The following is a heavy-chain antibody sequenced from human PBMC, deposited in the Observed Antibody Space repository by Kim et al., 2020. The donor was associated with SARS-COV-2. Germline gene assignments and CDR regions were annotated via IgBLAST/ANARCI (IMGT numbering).Heavy chain of an antibody. V-gene: IGHV1-46*01. J-gene: IGHJ4*02. Sequence: AQKFQGRVTMTRDTSTSPVYMELSSLRSEDTAVYYCAREGVDSGSYYFDYWGQGTLVTVSS. CDR3: AREGVDSGSYYFDY. D-gene: IGHD1-26*01.